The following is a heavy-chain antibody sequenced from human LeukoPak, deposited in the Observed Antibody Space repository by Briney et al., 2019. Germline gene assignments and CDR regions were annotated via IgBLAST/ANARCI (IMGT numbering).Heavy chain of an antibody. CDR1: GFTVSISY. CDR2: IYSDGST. D-gene: IGHD1-26*01. CDR3: TRETGATDS. V-gene: IGHV3-66*01. Sequence: PGGSLRLSCAVSGFTVSISYMSWVRRAPEGKGLEWVSVIYSDGSTYYADSVKGRFTISRDISKNMLFLQMNSLRAEYTGLYYCTRETGATDSWGQGALVTVSS. J-gene: IGHJ4*02.